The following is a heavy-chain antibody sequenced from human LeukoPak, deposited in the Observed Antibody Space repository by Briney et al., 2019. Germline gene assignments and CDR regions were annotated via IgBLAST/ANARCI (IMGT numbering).Heavy chain of an antibody. J-gene: IGHJ6*02. CDR1: GDXVSRSSTA. CDR3: ARGRMSYYAMDV. Sequence: SQTLSLTCAISGDXVSRSSTAWNWIRQSPSRGLEWLGRTFYWSRWYNDYAISVKSRITINADTSKNQFSLQLSSVTPGDTAVYFCARGRMSYYAMDVWGQGTTVTVSS. V-gene: IGHV6-1*01. D-gene: IGHD2-8*01. CDR2: TFYWSRWYN.